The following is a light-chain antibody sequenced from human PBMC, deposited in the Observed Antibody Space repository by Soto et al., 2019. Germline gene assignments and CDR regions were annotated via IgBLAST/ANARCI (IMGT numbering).Light chain of an antibody. CDR2: DAS. J-gene: IGKJ1*01. CDR1: QSIGSS. Sequence: DIQVTQSPSTLSASVGDRVTITCRPSQSIGSSLAWYQQKQGKAPNLXISDASSLERGVPSRFSGSGAGTECTLTIRSLQPDDVATDDCQQYNGYPRTFCQGTKVDI. V-gene: IGKV1-5*01. CDR3: QQYNGYPRT.